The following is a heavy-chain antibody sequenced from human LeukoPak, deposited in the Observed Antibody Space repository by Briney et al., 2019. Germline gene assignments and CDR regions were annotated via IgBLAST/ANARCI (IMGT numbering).Heavy chain of an antibody. V-gene: IGHV3-30*18. CDR2: ISYDGSNK. CDR3: AKGYYGMDV. J-gene: IGHJ6*02. CDR1: GFTFSSYW. Sequence: PGGSLRLSCAASGFTFSSYWMTWVRQAPGKGLEWVAVISYDGSNKYYVDSVKGRFTISRDNSKNTLYLQMNSLRAEDTAVYYCAKGYYGMDVWGQGTTVTVSS.